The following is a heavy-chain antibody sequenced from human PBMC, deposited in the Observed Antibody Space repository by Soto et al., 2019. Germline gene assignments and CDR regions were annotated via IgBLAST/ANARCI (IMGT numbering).Heavy chain of an antibody. CDR3: ASARGAAAGY. D-gene: IGHD6-13*01. CDR1: GFTVSINY. Sequence: GGSLRLSCAASGFTVSINYTSWVRQAPGKGLEWVSVIYSGGSTYYADSVKGRFSISRDNSKNTLWLQMSSLRAEDTAVYYCASARGAAAGYWGQGTLVTVSS. J-gene: IGHJ4*02. V-gene: IGHV3-66*01. CDR2: IYSGGST.